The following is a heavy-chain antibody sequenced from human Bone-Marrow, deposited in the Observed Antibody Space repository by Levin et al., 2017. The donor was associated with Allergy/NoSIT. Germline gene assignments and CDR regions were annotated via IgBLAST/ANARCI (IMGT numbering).Heavy chain of an antibody. CDR3: HSVRWILRNAFEI. Sequence: SETLSLTCAVSGGSISSSNWWSWVRQSPGKGLEWIGEIFHDGSTNYNPSLKSRVTMSVDKSKNHFSLKLSSVTAADTTVYYCHSVRWILRNAFEIWGQGTVVAVSS. CDR1: GGSISSSNW. CDR2: IFHDGST. V-gene: IGHV4-4*02. J-gene: IGHJ3*02. D-gene: IGHD5-12*01.